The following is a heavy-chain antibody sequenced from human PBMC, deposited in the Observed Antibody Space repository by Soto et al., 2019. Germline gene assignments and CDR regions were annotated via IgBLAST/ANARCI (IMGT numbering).Heavy chain of an antibody. V-gene: IGHV4-61*01. Sequence: PSETLSLTCTVSGGSVSSGSYYWSWIRQPPGKGLEWIGYIYYSGSTNYNPSLKSRVTISVDTSKNQFSLKLSSVTAADTAVYYCASGITMISNWFDPWGQGTLVTVSS. D-gene: IGHD3-22*01. CDR2: IYYSGST. CDR3: ASGITMISNWFDP. CDR1: GGSVSSGSYY. J-gene: IGHJ5*02.